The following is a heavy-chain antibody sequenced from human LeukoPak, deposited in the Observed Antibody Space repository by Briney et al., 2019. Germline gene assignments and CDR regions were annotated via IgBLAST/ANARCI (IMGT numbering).Heavy chain of an antibody. CDR2: IITSAST. D-gene: IGHD3-10*01. CDR1: GGSFSGYY. CDR3: AREPHYGSGSYYPYYYYMDV. J-gene: IGHJ6*03. Sequence: QTLSLTCAVYGGSFSGYYWSWIRQPPGKGLEWIGEIITSASTYYHRTFKRRVTISVDTSKNQFSLKLSSVTAADTAVYYCAREPHYGSGSYYPYYYYMDVWGKGTTVTV. V-gene: IGHV4-34*12.